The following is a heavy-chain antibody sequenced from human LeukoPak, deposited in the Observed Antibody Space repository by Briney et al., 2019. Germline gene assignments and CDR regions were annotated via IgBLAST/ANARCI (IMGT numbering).Heavy chain of an antibody. D-gene: IGHD3-22*01. V-gene: IGHV4-39*01. CDR1: GGSISSSSYY. CDR2: IYYSGST. J-gene: IGHJ4*02. CDR3: ARHLAPSSGYLTLDY. Sequence: NPSETLSLTCTVSGGSISSSSYYWGWIRQPPGKGLEWIGSIYYSGSTCYNPSLKSRITISVDTSKNQLSLKLSSVTAADTAVYYCARHLAPSSGYLTLDYWGQGTLVTVSS.